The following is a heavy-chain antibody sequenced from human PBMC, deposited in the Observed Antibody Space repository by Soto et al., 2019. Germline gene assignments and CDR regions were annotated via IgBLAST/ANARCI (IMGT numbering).Heavy chain of an antibody. CDR3: AKDRRAGGNSAFYFDF. D-gene: IGHD3-16*01. J-gene: IGHJ4*02. CDR1: GFNFSNYS. V-gene: IGHV3-23*01. CDR2: ISATGGGA. Sequence: GSLSVSCASSGFNFSNYSMSLVLQAPGKGLEWVSLISATGGGAYYADSVKGRFTISRDNSHNTLYLQVHSLTAEDTAVYYCAKDRRAGGNSAFYFDFWGQGAQVTVSS.